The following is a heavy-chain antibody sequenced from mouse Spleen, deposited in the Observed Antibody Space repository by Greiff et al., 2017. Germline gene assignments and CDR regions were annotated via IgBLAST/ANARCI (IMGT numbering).Heavy chain of an antibody. D-gene: IGHD4-1*01. V-gene: IGHV7-3*01. Sequence: EVQLVESGGGLVQPGGSLSLSCAASGFTFTDYYMSWVRQPPGKALEWLGFIRNKANGYTTEYSASVKGRFTISRDNSQSILYLQMNALRAEDSATYYCARPSNVYWYFDVWGAGTTVTVSS. J-gene: IGHJ1*01. CDR1: GFTFTDYY. CDR2: IRNKANGYTT. CDR3: ARPSNVYWYFDV.